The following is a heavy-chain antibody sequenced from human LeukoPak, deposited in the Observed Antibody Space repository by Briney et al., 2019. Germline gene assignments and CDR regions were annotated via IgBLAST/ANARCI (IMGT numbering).Heavy chain of an antibody. Sequence: PGGSLRLSCAASGFTFDDYYMSWVRQAPGKEPEWVSGINWNGGSSGYADSVKGRFTISRDNAKNSLYLQMNSLRAEDTALYHCARSSPDYYGSGTSFGYGMDVWGQGTTVTVSS. D-gene: IGHD3-10*01. CDR2: INWNGGSS. CDR1: GFTFDDYY. CDR3: ARSSPDYYGSGTSFGYGMDV. V-gene: IGHV3-20*01. J-gene: IGHJ6*02.